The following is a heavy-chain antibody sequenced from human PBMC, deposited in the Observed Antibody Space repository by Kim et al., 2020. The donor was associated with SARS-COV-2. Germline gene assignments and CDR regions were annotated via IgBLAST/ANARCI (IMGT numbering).Heavy chain of an antibody. D-gene: IGHD1-1*01. CDR2: IYPGDSDT. V-gene: IGHV5-51*01. CDR3: ARQAGGGNWNAKSYYFDY. J-gene: IGHJ4*02. Sequence: GESLKISCKGSGYSFTSYWIGWVRQMPGKGLEWMGIIYPGDSDTRYSPSFQGQVTISADKSISTAYLQWSSLKASDTAMYYCARQAGGGNWNAKSYYFDYWGQGTLVTVSS. CDR1: GYSFTSYW.